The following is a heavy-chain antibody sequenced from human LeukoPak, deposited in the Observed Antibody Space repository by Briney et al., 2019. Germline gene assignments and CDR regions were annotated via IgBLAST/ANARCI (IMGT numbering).Heavy chain of an antibody. V-gene: IGHV4-59*01. D-gene: IGHD2-2*01. Sequence: SETLSLTCTVSGGSISSDYWSWIRQPPGKGLEWIGYIYYSGSTNYNPSLKSRVTISVDTSKNQFSLKLSSVTAADTAVYYCANGGYCSSTSCYPNWFDPWGQGTLVAVSS. J-gene: IGHJ5*02. CDR3: ANGGYCSSTSCYPNWFDP. CDR2: IYYSGST. CDR1: GGSISSDY.